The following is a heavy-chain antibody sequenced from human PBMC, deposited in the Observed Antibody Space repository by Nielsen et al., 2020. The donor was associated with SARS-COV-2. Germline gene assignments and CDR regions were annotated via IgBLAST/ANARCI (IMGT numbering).Heavy chain of an antibody. CDR3: AKEEYSSPSYGMDV. V-gene: IGHV3-23*01. Sequence: GESLKISCATSGITFSSYSMNWVRQAPGKGLEWVSAISGSGATTYYADSVKGRFTISRDNSKNTLYLQMNSLRAEDTAVYYCAKEEYSSPSYGMDVWGQGTTVTVSS. CDR1: GITFSSYS. CDR2: ISGSGATT. D-gene: IGHD6-6*01. J-gene: IGHJ6*02.